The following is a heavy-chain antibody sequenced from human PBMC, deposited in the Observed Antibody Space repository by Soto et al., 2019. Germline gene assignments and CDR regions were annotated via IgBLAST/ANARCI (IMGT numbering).Heavy chain of an antibody. CDR1: GYSFTTYW. Sequence: PGESLKISCKGSGYSFTTYWIAWVRQMPGKGLECMGIIYSGDSETRYSPAFQGQVTISVDKSISTAYLQWSSLKASDTAMYYCARVAQQYQLLWGSFDYWGQGTLVTVSS. J-gene: IGHJ4*02. D-gene: IGHD2-2*01. CDR2: IYSGDSET. V-gene: IGHV5-51*01. CDR3: ARVAQQYQLLWGSFDY.